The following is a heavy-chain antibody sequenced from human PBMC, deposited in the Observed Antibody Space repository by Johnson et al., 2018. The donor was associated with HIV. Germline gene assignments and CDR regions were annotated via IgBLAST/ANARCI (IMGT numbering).Heavy chain of an antibody. D-gene: IGHD3-16*01. V-gene: IGHV3-30*03. J-gene: IGHJ3*02. Sequence: QVQLVESGGGVVQPGRSLRLSCAASGFTFSSYGMHWVRQAPGKGLEWVAVISYDGSNKYYADSVKGRFTISRDNSKNTLYLQMNSLRVEDTAVYYCARGPGGGEDALDIWGQGTMVTVSS. CDR3: ARGPGGGEDALDI. CDR2: ISYDGSNK. CDR1: GFTFSSYG.